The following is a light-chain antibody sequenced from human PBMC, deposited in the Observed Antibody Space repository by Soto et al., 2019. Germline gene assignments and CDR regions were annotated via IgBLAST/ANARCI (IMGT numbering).Light chain of an antibody. CDR3: SLYTSSSTFA. J-gene: IGLJ1*01. V-gene: IGLV2-18*01. CDR2: EVS. CDR1: SSDVGSYNR. Sequence: QSVLTHPRSVCGSPGQSVTISCTGTSSDVGSYNRVSWYQQPPGTAPKLMIYEVSNRPSGVPDRFSGSKSGNTASLTISGLQAEDEADYYCSLYTSSSTFAFGTGTKVTX.